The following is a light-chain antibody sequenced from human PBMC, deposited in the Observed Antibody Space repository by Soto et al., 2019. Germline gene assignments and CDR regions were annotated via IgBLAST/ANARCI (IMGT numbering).Light chain of an antibody. J-gene: IGKJ2*01. Sequence: EIVLTQSPATLSLSPGERANLSYRASQSVSRYLAWYQQKPGQAPRLLIYDASNRATGIPARFNGSGSGTDFTLTISSREPEDFAVYYCQQRSNWPPYTFGQGTKLEIK. CDR3: QQRSNWPPYT. CDR1: QSVSRY. CDR2: DAS. V-gene: IGKV3-11*01.